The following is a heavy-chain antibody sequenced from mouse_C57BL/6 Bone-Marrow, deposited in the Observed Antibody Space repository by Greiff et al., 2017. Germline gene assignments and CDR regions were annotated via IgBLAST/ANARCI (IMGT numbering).Heavy chain of an antibody. V-gene: IGHV7-1*01. CDR2: SRNKANDYTT. J-gene: IGHJ2*01. CDR3: ARDKLGFDY. CDR1: GFTFSDFY. D-gene: IGHD4-1*01. Sequence: EVKLMESGGGLVQSGRSLRLSCATSGFTFSDFYMEWVRQAPGKGLEWIAASRNKANDYTTEYSASVKGRFIVSRDTSQSILYLQMNALRAEDTAIYYCARDKLGFDYWGQGTTLTVSS.